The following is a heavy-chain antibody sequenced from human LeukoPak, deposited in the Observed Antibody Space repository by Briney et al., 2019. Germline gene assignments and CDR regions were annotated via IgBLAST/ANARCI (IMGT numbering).Heavy chain of an antibody. J-gene: IGHJ3*02. CDR3: ARDGTIFGVVRDAFDI. CDR2: INWNGGST. Sequence: GGSLRLSCAASGFTFDDYGMSWVRQAPGKGLEWVSGINWNGGSTGYADSVKGRFTISRDNAKNYLYLQMNSLRAEDTALYYCARDGTIFGVVRDAFDIWGQGTMVTVSS. V-gene: IGHV3-20*04. CDR1: GFTFDDYG. D-gene: IGHD3-3*01.